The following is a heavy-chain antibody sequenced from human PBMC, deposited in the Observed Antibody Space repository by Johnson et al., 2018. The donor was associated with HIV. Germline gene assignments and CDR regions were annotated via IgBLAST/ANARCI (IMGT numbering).Heavy chain of an antibody. CDR3: AGRDLLRAFDI. Sequence: VQLVESGGVVVQPGGSLRLSCAASGFTFDDYAMHWVRQAPGKGLEWISYISSDGSTIDYADSVKGRFPISRDNANNSLYLQMNSLRAEDTAVYYCAGRDLLRAFDIWGQGTMVTVSS. CDR2: ISSDGSTI. V-gene: IGHV3-43D*04. D-gene: IGHD2-15*01. CDR1: GFTFDDYA. J-gene: IGHJ3*02.